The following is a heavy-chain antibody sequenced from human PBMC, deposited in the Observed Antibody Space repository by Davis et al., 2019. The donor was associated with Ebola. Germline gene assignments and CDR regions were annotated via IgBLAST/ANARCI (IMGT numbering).Heavy chain of an antibody. CDR3: ARPSRGYYYYYGMDV. J-gene: IGHJ6*02. V-gene: IGHV3-53*04. D-gene: IGHD6-13*01. CDR1: GFTVSSNY. CDR2: IYSGGST. Sequence: GGSLRLSCAASGFTVSSNYMSWVRQAPGKGLEWVSVIYSGGSTYYADSVKGRFTISRHNSKNTLYLQMNSLRAEDTAVYYCARPSRGYYYYYGMDVWGQGTTVTVSS.